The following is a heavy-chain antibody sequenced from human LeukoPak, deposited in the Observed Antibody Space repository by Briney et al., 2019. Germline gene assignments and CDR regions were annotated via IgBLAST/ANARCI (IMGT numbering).Heavy chain of an antibody. CDR1: GFTFSSYA. CDR3: AKAGDLGGDYQPYYFDY. V-gene: IGHV3-23*01. J-gene: IGHJ4*02. D-gene: IGHD4-17*01. Sequence: PGGSLRLSCAAAGFTFSSYAMSWVRQAPGKGLEWDSGISGSGGSTYYAASVKGRFTISRDNSRNTLYLQLNSLRAEDTAVYYCAKAGDLGGDYQPYYFDYWGQGTLVTVSS. CDR2: ISGSGGST.